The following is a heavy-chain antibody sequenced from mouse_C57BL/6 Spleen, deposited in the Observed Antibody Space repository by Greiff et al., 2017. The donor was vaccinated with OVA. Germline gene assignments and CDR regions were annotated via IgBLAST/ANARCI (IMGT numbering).Heavy chain of an antibody. CDR3: ARSLYSNWEFGIDY. Sequence: QVQLQQSGAELARPGASVKLSCKASGYTFTSYGISWVKQRTGQGLEWIGEIYPRSGNTYYNEKFKGKATLTADKSSSTAYMELRSLTSEDSAVYVCARSLYSNWEFGIDYWGQGTTLTVSS. CDR1: GYTFTSYG. V-gene: IGHV1-81*01. J-gene: IGHJ2*01. CDR2: IYPRSGNT. D-gene: IGHD2-5*01.